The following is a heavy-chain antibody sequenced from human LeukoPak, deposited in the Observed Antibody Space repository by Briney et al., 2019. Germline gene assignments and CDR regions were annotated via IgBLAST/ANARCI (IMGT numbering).Heavy chain of an antibody. CDR3: ARASVDYFDY. V-gene: IGHV3-21*01. Sequence: PGGPLRLSCAASGFTFSSYSMNWVRQAPGKGLEWVSSISSSSSYIYYADSVKGRFTISRDNAKNSLYLQMNSLRAEDTAVYHCARASVDYFDYWGQGTLVTVSS. J-gene: IGHJ4*02. CDR2: ISSSSSYI. CDR1: GFTFSSYS.